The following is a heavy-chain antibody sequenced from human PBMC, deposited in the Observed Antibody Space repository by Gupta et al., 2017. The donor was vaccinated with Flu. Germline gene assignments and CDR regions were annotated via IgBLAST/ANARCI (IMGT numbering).Heavy chain of an antibody. D-gene: IGHD3-16*01. Sequence: QVQLQESGPGLVKPSGTLSLTGTGAGISIGDINWWSWVRQPPGKGLEGIGKIYQSGSANYNPSLESRVTISVDKSRNQFSLNLNSVTAADTAVYYCARIDRIAGGIDYWGQGTLVTVSS. CDR3: ARIDRIAGGIDY. J-gene: IGHJ4*02. CDR1: GISIGDINW. CDR2: IYQSGSA. V-gene: IGHV4-4*02.